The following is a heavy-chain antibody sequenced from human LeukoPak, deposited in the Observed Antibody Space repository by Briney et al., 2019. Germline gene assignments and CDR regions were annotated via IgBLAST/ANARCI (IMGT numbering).Heavy chain of an antibody. V-gene: IGHV4-4*07. D-gene: IGHD6-19*01. CDR2: IYTSGST. CDR1: SGSISSYY. CDR3: ERKSSGSPSFDY. J-gene: IGHJ4*02. Sequence: SETLSLTCTVSSGSISSYYWSWIRQPAGKGLEWIGRIYTSGSTNYNPSLKSRVTMSVDTSQNQFSLKLSSVAAAHTAAYYCERKSSGSPSFDYWGQGTLVTVSS.